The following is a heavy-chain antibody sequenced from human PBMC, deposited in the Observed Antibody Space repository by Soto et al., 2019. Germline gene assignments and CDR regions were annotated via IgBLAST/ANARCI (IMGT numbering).Heavy chain of an antibody. CDR2: INHSGST. CDR1: GQSVIGHF. J-gene: IGHJ3*02. Sequence: SATLALTFPLHGQSVIGHFWSWFRQPPGKGLEWIGEINHSGSTNYNPSLKSRVTITLDRSKNQFTLSLSSMTAADAAVYYCANDYGDYRNDAFDIWSPGTRVT. CDR3: ANDYGDYRNDAFDI. D-gene: IGHD4-17*01. V-gene: IGHV4-34*01.